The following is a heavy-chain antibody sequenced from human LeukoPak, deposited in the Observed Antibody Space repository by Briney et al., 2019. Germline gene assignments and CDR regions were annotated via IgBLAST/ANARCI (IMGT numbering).Heavy chain of an antibody. CDR1: GYTFTSYY. J-gene: IGHJ5*02. Sequence: ASVKVSCKASGYTFTSYYMHWVRQAPGQGLEWMGIINPSRGSTSQAQTFQGRVTMARDMSTSTVSMELSSLRSEDTAVYYCARDGGDGYKANWFDTWGQGTLVTVSS. CDR2: INPSRGST. CDR3: ARDGGDGYKANWFDT. D-gene: IGHD5-24*01. V-gene: IGHV1-46*01.